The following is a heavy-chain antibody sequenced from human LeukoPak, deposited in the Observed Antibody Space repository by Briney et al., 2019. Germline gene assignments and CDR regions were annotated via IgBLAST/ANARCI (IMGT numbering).Heavy chain of an antibody. V-gene: IGHV1-2*02. J-gene: IGHJ3*02. CDR3: ARSISSGWYPDAFDI. CDR1: GYTFTGYY. CDR2: INPNSGGT. D-gene: IGHD6-19*01. Sequence: ASVKVSCKASGYTFTGYYMHWVRQAPGQGLEWMGWINPNSGGTNYAQKFQGRVTMTRDTSISTAYMELSRLRSDDTAVYYCARSISSGWYPDAFDIWGQGTIVTVSS.